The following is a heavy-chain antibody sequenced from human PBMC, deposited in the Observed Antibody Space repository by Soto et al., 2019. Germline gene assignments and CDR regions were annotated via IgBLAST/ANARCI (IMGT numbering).Heavy chain of an antibody. CDR3: VRGKVDFDF. D-gene: IGHD2-15*01. CDR1: NYSISSGYH. CDR2: SYEGGNT. J-gene: IGHJ4*02. Sequence: SETLSLTCIVSNYSISSGYHRGWIRQPPGKGLEGIGTSYEGGNTSQNPSLKSRVILSIDTSKNQFSLNLRNVTAADTAVYYCVRGKVDFDFWGKGILVTVSS. V-gene: IGHV4-38-2*02.